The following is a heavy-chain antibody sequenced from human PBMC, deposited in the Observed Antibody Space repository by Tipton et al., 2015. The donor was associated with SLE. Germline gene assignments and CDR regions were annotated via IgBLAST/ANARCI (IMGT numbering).Heavy chain of an antibody. D-gene: IGHD3-3*01. CDR3: ARLRISGVLTGSYEYGMDV. CDR2: INHSGST. CDR1: GGSFSGYY. Sequence: TLSLTCAVYGGSFSGYYWSWIRQPPGKGLEYIGGINHSGSTNYSPSLKSRVTISIDTSKNQFSLKLSSVTAADTAVYYCARLRISGVLTGSYEYGMDVWGQGTAVTVSS. J-gene: IGHJ6*02. V-gene: IGHV4-34*01.